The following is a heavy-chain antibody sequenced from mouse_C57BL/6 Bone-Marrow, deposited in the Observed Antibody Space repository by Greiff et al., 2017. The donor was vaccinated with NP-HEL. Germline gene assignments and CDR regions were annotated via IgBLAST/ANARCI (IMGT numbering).Heavy chain of an antibody. CDR3: ACYYGSSNPFAY. CDR2: INPYNGGT. J-gene: IGHJ3*01. V-gene: IGHV1-19*01. D-gene: IGHD1-1*01. Sequence: EVQLQQSGPVLVKPGASVKLSCKASGYTFTDYYMNWVKQSHGKSLEWIGVINPYNGGTSYNQKFKGKATLTVDKSSSTAYMELNSLTSEDSAVYYCACYYGSSNPFAYWGQGTLVTVSA. CDR1: GYTFTDYY.